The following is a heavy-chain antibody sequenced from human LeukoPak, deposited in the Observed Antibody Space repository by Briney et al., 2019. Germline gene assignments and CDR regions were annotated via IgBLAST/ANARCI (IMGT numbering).Heavy chain of an antibody. CDR1: AGSISSYY. Sequence: SQTLSLTCTVSAGSISSYYWSWIRQPDGKGLEWIGRIYSSGSTNYNPSLKSRVTISVDKSKNQFSLKLSSVTAADTAVYYCAKDRGRIAAAGTFDYWGQGTLVTVSS. J-gene: IGHJ4*02. V-gene: IGHV4-4*07. D-gene: IGHD6-13*01. CDR3: AKDRGRIAAAGTFDY. CDR2: IYSSGST.